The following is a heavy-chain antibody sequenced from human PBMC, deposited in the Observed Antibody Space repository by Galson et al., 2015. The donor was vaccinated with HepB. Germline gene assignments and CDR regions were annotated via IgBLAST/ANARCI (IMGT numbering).Heavy chain of an antibody. J-gene: IGHJ4*02. D-gene: IGHD2-15*01. CDR2: ISAYNGNT. CDR3: ARDPKDIVVAVAGWYFDY. V-gene: IGHV1-18*01. Sequence: SVKVSCKASGYTFTSYGISWVRQAPGQGLEWMGWISAYNGNTNYAQKLRGRVTMTTDTSTSTAYMELRSLRSDDTAVYYCARDPKDIVVAVAGWYFDYWGQGTLVTVSS. CDR1: GYTFTSYG.